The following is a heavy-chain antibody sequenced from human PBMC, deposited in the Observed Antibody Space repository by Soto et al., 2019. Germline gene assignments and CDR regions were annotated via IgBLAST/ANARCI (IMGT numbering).Heavy chain of an antibody. CDR2: IYHSGST. CDR1: SGSITSANW. J-gene: IGHJ4*02. V-gene: IGHV4-4*02. Sequence: QVPLQESGPRLMRPSGTLSLTCTVSSGSITSANWWSWVRQPPGRGLEWIGEIYHSGSTNYNLSLKSRVTLSVDKPKNQFSLSLSSVTAADTAMYYCARRGGGVVLAATTPFDYWGQGTLVTVSS. CDR3: ARRGGGVVLAATTPFDY. D-gene: IGHD2-15*01.